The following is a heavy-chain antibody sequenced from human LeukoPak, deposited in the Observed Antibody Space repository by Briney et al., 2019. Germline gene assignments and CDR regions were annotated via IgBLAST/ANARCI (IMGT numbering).Heavy chain of an antibody. CDR2: IKQDGSEK. Sequence: GGSLRLSCAASGFTFSNYWMGWVRQAPGKGLEWVANIKQDGSEKFYVDSEKGRFTISRDNAKNSLYLQMNSLRAEDTAVYYCARNQLLSRYYFDYWGQGTLVTVSS. CDR1: GFTFSNYW. V-gene: IGHV3-7*01. CDR3: ARNQLLSRYYFDY. J-gene: IGHJ4*02. D-gene: IGHD2-2*01.